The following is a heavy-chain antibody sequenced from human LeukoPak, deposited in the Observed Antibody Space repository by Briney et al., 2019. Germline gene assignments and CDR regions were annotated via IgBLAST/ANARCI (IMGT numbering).Heavy chain of an antibody. D-gene: IGHD4/OR15-4a*01. CDR1: GFTFSSYD. CDR3: AKCCPMDV. CDR2: ISSDGINK. V-gene: IGHV3-30*18. J-gene: IGHJ6*02. Sequence: PGRSLRLSCAASGFTFSSYDIHWVRQAPGKGLEWVALISSDGINKYFADSVKGRFTISTDNSKSTLYLQMNSLRPEDTAVYCCAKCCPMDVWGQGTTVTVSS.